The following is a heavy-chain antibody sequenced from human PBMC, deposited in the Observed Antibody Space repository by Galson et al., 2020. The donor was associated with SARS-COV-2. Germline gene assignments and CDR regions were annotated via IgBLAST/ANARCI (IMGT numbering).Heavy chain of an antibody. Sequence: SETLSLTCTVSGGSITTGSYYWVWVRQSPGKGLEWIGSIYHSGGTNYNPSLKSRVTISVDTSKNQFSLRLTSVTAADTALYYCARSYSSSWYSTTYYYGLDVWGQGTTVTVSS. J-gene: IGHJ6*02. CDR1: GGSITTGSYY. D-gene: IGHD6-13*01. CDR2: IYHSGGT. V-gene: IGHV4-39*07. CDR3: ARSYSSSWYSTTYYYGLDV.